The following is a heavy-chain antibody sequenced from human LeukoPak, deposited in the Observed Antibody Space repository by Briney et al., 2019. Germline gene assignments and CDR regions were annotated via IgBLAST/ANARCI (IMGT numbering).Heavy chain of an antibody. V-gene: IGHV1-69*06. D-gene: IGHD3-10*01. CDR2: IIPIFGTA. CDR1: GGTFISYA. CDR3: ARSVWFGEFGLDY. Sequence: SVTVSCKSSGGTFISYAISWVRQAPGQGLEWMGGIIPIFGTANYAQKFQGRVTITADKSTSTAYMELSSLRSEDTAVYYCARSVWFGEFGLDYWGQGTLVTVSS. J-gene: IGHJ4*02.